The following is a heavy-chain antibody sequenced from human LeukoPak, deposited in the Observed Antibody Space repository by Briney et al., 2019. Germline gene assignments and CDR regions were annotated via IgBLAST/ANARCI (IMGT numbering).Heavy chain of an antibody. Sequence: SETLSLTCAVYGGSFSGYYWSWIRLPPGKGLEWIGRIYTSGSTNYNPSLKSRVTMSVDTSKNQFSLKLSSVTAADTAVYYCARGGYNRNDDSYFDYWGQGTLVTVSS. CDR2: IYTSGST. V-gene: IGHV4-59*10. CDR1: GGSFSGYY. D-gene: IGHD1-20*01. J-gene: IGHJ4*02. CDR3: ARGGYNRNDDSYFDY.